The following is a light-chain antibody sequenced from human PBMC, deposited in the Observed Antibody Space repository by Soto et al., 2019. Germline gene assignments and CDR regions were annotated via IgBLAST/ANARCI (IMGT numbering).Light chain of an antibody. J-gene: IGLJ3*02. CDR2: EVN. Sequence: QSVLTQPPSVSGAPGQRVTISCTGSSSNIGADYAVHWYQQHPGKAPKVMIYEVNNRPSGVSDRFSGSKSGNTASLTISGLQAEDEAVYFCSSYTGSSTLGEMFGGGTKLTVL. V-gene: IGLV2-14*01. CDR3: SSYTGSSTLGEM. CDR1: SSNIGADYA.